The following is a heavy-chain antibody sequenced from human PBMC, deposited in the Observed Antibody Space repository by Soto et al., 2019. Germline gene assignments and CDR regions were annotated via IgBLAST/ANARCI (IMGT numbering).Heavy chain of an antibody. CDR3: ARAPPGPSIRWDV. CDR1: GGSMSRGGQS. D-gene: IGHD3-10*01. V-gene: IGHV4-30-2*01. Sequence: QVVLQESGPGLVKPSQTLSLTCAVSGGSMSRGGQSWSWIRQPPGKGLEWLGFIYYTGSTYYNPSLNRRATLSVYRPKNQFSLHLTSVTAADTAMYFCARAPPGPSIRWDVWGQGTTVTVSS. J-gene: IGHJ6*02. CDR2: IYYTGST.